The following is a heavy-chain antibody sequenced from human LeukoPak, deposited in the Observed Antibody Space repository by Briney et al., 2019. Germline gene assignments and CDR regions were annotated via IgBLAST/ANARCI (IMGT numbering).Heavy chain of an antibody. J-gene: IGHJ4*02. CDR2: IYTSGST. V-gene: IGHV4-4*07. CDR3: ARERLYYDILTGYFNYFDY. CDR1: GGSMNNYY. D-gene: IGHD3-9*01. Sequence: PSETLSLTCTVSGGSMNNYYWSRIRQPAGKGLEWIGRIYTSGSTNYNPSLKSRVTMSVDTSKNQFSLKLSSVTAADTAVYYCARERLYYDILTGYFNYFDYWGQGTLVTVSS.